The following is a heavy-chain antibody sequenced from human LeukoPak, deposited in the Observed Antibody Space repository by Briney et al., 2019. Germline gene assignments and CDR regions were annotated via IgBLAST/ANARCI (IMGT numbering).Heavy chain of an antibody. CDR3: ARAHDIGYLPYDAFDI. V-gene: IGHV4-34*01. J-gene: IGHJ3*02. D-gene: IGHD3-9*01. Sequence: SETLSLTCAVYGGSFSGYYWSWIRQPPGKGLEWIGEINHSGSTNYNPSLKSRVTISVDTSKNQFSLKLSSVTAADTAVYYCARAHDIGYLPYDAFDIWGQGTMVTVSS. CDR1: GGSFSGYY. CDR2: INHSGST.